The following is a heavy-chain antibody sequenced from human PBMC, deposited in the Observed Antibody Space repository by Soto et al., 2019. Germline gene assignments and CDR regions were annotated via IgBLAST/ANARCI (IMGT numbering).Heavy chain of an antibody. V-gene: IGHV3-30-3*01. CDR1: GFTFSSHT. CDR2: IYPDGSNK. Sequence: GGSLILSCVASGFTFSSHTMHWVRQAPGKGLEWVTFIYPDGSNKYYADSVKGRFTISRDNSKNTLYLQMNSLRAEDTAVYYCARGDPIVVDLIDYWGQGTLVTVSS. D-gene: IGHD3-22*01. J-gene: IGHJ4*02. CDR3: ARGDPIVVDLIDY.